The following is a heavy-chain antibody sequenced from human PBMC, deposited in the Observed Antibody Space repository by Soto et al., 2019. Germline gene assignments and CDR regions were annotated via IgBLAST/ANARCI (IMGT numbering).Heavy chain of an antibody. Sequence: RCIRQPTRRELQWIGSIYHSGSTYYNPSLKRRVTISVDTSKNQFSLKLSSVTAADTAVYYCARYLLILIVPSASDYYCLDSWCPGSTIT. CDR2: IYHSGST. D-gene: IGHD2-2*01. V-gene: IGHV4-38-2*01. J-gene: IGHJ6*02. CDR3: ARYLLILIVPSASDYYCLDS.